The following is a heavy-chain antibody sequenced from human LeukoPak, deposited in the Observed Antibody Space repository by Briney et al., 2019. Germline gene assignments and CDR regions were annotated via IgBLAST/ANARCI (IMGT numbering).Heavy chain of an antibody. V-gene: IGHV4-59*01. CDR2: GHYTGAT. CDR1: GVSISTYY. D-gene: IGHD3-10*01. J-gene: IGHJ2*01. Sequence: PSETLSLTCTVSGVSISTYYWSWVRQPPGKALEWIGYGHYTGATFYNPSLSSRVTLSVDTSKNQFSLKLSSVTAADTAVYYCARVWAYYYGSGSHKPHWYFDLWGRGTLVTVSS. CDR3: ARVWAYYYGSGSHKPHWYFDL.